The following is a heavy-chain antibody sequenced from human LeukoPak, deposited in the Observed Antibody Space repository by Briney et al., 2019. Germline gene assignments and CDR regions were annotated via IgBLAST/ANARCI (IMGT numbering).Heavy chain of an antibody. CDR3: AKPVARIAVDGTPDY. V-gene: IGHV3-23*01. Sequence: VGSLRLSCAASGFTFSSYAMSWVRQAPGKGLEWVSAISGSVGSTYYADSAKGRFTISRDNSKNTLYLHMNSLRAEDPAVYYCAKPVARIAVDGTPDYWGQGTLVTVS. CDR1: GFTFSSYA. J-gene: IGHJ4*02. D-gene: IGHD6-13*01. CDR2: ISGSVGST.